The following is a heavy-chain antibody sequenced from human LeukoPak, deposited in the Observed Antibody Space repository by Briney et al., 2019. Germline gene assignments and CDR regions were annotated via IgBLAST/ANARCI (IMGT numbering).Heavy chain of an antibody. CDR2: IIPMLGIA. J-gene: IGHJ6*02. CDR3: ARPSVAGSGGIYYGMEV. D-gene: IGHD6-19*01. V-gene: IGHV1-69*04. CDR1: GGTFNSYA. Sequence: SVKVSCKASGGTFNSYAISWVRQTPGQGLEWMGRIIPMLGIAYYAQKFQGRVTITADESTNTAYMELSNVTSEDTAKFYCARPSVAGSGGIYYGMEVWGQGTTITVSS.